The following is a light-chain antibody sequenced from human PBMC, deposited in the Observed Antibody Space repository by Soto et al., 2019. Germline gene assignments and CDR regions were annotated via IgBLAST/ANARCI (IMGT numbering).Light chain of an antibody. CDR2: DAS. J-gene: IGKJ5*01. V-gene: IGKV1-33*01. Sequence: DIQMTQSPSSLSASVRDRVTLTCQASQNIHNYLNWYQQKPGRAPKLLIYDASNLEAGVPSRFRGSGSGTDFTFTISRLQPEDIATYDCQQYENLPTFGQGTRLEI. CDR1: QNIHNY. CDR3: QQYENLPT.